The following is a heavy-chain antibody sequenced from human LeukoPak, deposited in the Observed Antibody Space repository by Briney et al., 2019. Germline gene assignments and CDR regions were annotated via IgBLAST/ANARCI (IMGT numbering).Heavy chain of an antibody. CDR3: AKERGYSNGWYWFDP. D-gene: IGHD6-19*01. CDR1: GFTFSNSA. CDR2: ISGGGGRK. J-gene: IGHJ5*02. V-gene: IGHV3-23*01. Sequence: GGALRLSCAASGFTFSNSAMSWVGQAPGKGVEGVSCISGGGGRKYYEDPAKGRFTLSRDNSKNTLYLQMNSLRAEDPAVYYCAKERGYSNGWYWFDPWGQGTLVTVSS.